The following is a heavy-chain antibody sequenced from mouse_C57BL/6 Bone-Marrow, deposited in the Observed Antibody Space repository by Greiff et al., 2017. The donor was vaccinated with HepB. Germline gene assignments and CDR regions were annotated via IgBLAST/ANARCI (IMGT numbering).Heavy chain of an antibody. J-gene: IGHJ3*01. CDR1: GFTFSSYA. CDR3: TRDDGNWVFAY. D-gene: IGHD2-3*01. V-gene: IGHV5-9-1*02. CDR2: ISSGGDYI. Sequence: EVQGVESGEGLVKPGGSLKLSCAASGFTFSSYAMSWVRQTPEKRLEWVAYISSGGDYIYYADTVKGRFTISRDNARNTLYLQMSSLKSEDTAMYYCTRDDGNWVFAYWGQGTLVTVSA.